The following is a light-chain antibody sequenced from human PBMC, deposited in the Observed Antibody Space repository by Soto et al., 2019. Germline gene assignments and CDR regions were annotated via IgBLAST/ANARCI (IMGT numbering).Light chain of an antibody. CDR3: HHYGDTPRT. V-gene: IGKV3-20*01. CDR1: QSISSY. J-gene: IGKJ1*01. Sequence: TQSPSSLSASVGDRVTITCRASQSISSYLNWYQQKPGQAPRLLMYGASSRATGIPDRFSGSGSGTDFTLTISRLEPEDFAVYYCHHYGDTPRTFGQGTKVEIK. CDR2: GAS.